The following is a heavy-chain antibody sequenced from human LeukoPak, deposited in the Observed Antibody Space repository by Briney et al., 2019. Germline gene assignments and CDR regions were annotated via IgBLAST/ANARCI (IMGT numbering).Heavy chain of an antibody. CDR1: GGSISSGDYY. J-gene: IGHJ4*02. D-gene: IGHD3-10*01. CDR3: ARVSTGSGIDY. Sequence: SQTRSLTCTVSGGSISSGDYYWSWIRQPPGKGLEWIGYIYYSGSTYYNPSLKSRVTISVDTSKNQFSLKLSSVTAADTAVYYCARVSTGSGIDYWGQGTLVTVSS. CDR2: IYYSGST. V-gene: IGHV4-30-4*08.